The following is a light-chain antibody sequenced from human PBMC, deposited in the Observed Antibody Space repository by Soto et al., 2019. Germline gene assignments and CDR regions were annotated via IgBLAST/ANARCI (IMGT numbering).Light chain of an antibody. V-gene: IGKV1-6*01. Sequence: AIQMTQSPSSLSASVGDRVTLTCRASQGIRNDLGWYQQKPGKAPNVLIYAASTLQSGVPSRFSGSGFGTDFTLTICSLQPDDFATYYCLKEYSYPLTFGGGTKVDIK. CDR2: AAS. CDR1: QGIRND. CDR3: LKEYSYPLT. J-gene: IGKJ4*01.